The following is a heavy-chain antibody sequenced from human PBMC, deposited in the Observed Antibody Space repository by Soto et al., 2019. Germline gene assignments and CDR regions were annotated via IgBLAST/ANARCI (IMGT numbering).Heavy chain of an antibody. CDR1: GGTFSSYA. D-gene: IGHD3-3*01. CDR2: IIPIFGTA. CDR3: ASSYDFWSGYYTYFDY. J-gene: IGHJ4*02. Sequence: SVKVSCKASGGTFSSYAISWVLQSPGQGLEWMGGIIPIFGTANYAQKFQGRVTITADESTSTAYMELSSLRSEDTAVYYCASSYDFWSGYYTYFDYWAREPWSPSPQ. V-gene: IGHV1-69*13.